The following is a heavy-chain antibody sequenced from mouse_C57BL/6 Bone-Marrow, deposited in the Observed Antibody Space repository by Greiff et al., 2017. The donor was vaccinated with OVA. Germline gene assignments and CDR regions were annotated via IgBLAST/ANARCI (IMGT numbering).Heavy chain of an antibody. V-gene: IGHV1-64*01. Sequence: QVQLQQPGAELVKPGASVKLSCKASGYTFTSYWMHWVKQRPGQGLEWIGMIHPNSGSTNYNEKFKSKATLTVDKSSSTAYRQLSSLTSEDSAVYYCARDTTVVATDYWGQGTPLTVAS. CDR1: GYTFTSYW. CDR3: ARDTTVVATDY. J-gene: IGHJ2*01. CDR2: IHPNSGST. D-gene: IGHD1-1*01.